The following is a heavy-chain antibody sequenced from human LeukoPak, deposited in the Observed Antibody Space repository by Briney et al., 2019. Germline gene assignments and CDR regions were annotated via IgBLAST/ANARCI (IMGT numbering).Heavy chain of an antibody. CDR1: GFSFSANG. D-gene: IGHD4-17*01. CDR3: ARGGADHTVTTFLWDY. CDR2: IWYDGSNK. J-gene: IGHJ4*02. Sequence: PGRSLRLSCAASGFSFSANGVHWVRQAPGKGPEWVAVIWYDGSNKYYADPVKGRFTISRDNSKNTLYLQMNSLRVEDTAIYYCARGGADHTVTTFLWDYWGQGTLITVSS. V-gene: IGHV3-33*01.